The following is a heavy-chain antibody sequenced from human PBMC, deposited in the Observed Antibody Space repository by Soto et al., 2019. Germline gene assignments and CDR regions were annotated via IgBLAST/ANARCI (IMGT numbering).Heavy chain of an antibody. Sequence: QVQLVQSGAEVKKPGASVKVSCKASGYTFTSYGISWVRQAPGQGLEWMGWIRAYNGYTNYAQKFQGRVTITTDTSTRPAYLELRSLISDDTAVYYCARASDGYRSGWYVGYFDYWGQGTLVTVSS. V-gene: IGHV1-18*04. CDR3: ARASDGYRSGWYVGYFDY. CDR1: GYTFTSYG. D-gene: IGHD6-19*01. J-gene: IGHJ4*02. CDR2: IRAYNGYT.